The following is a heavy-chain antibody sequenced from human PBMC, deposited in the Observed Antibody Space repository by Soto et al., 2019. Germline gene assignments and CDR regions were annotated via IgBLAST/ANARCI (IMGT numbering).Heavy chain of an antibody. D-gene: IGHD1-26*01. Sequence: QVQLVQSGAEVKKPGASVKVSFKASGYTFTSYGISWVRQAPGQGLEWMGWISAYNGNTNYAQKLQGRVTMTTDTSTSTAYMELRSLRSDDTAVYYCARDVRRQWAVYYYYGMDVWGQGTTVTVSS. CDR1: GYTFTSYG. J-gene: IGHJ6*02. CDR2: ISAYNGNT. CDR3: ARDVRRQWAVYYYYGMDV. V-gene: IGHV1-18*04.